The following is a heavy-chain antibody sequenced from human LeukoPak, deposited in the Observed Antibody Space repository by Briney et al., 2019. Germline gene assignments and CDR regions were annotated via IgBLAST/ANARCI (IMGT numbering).Heavy chain of an antibody. CDR1: GGSISSGSYY. D-gene: IGHD6-6*01. V-gene: IGHV4-61*02. Sequence: PSETLSLTCTVSGGSISSGSYYWSWIRQPAGKGLEWIGRIYTSGSTNYNPSLKSRVTISVDTSKNQFSLKLSSVTAADTAVYYCARGQLALYYYYYMDVWGKGTTVTVSS. J-gene: IGHJ6*03. CDR2: IYTSGST. CDR3: ARGQLALYYYYYMDV.